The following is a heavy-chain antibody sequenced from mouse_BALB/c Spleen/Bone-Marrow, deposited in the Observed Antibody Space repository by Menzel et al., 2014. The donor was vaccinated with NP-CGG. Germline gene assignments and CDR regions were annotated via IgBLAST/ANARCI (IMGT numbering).Heavy chain of an antibody. J-gene: IGHJ3*01. CDR1: GFTFNSYD. CDR2: ISGGGSYT. D-gene: IGHD2-4*01. CDR3: ARHAYYDQTEVSFVY. V-gene: IGHV5-9-2*01. Sequence: EVKLVESGGGLVKSGGSLKLSCAASGFTFNSYDMSWVRQTPERRLEWVATISGGGSYTFYPDSEKGRFTISRDNAKNNLYLQLSSLRSEDTALYYCARHAYYDQTEVSFVYWGQGTLVTVSA.